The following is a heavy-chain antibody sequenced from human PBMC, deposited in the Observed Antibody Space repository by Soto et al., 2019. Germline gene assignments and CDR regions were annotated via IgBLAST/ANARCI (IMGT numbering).Heavy chain of an antibody. D-gene: IGHD1-1*01. CDR2: IYPGDSDT. J-gene: IGHJ6*02. CDR3: VASIFYCGLDG. Sequence: GESLKISCKGSGYTFTNYWIGWVRQMPGKGLEWMGIIYPGDSDTKYNPSFQGQVTISADKSITTTYLQWSSLKASDTASLEGVASIFYCGLDGWGQGTTVTVAS. CDR1: GYTFTNYW. V-gene: IGHV5-51*01.